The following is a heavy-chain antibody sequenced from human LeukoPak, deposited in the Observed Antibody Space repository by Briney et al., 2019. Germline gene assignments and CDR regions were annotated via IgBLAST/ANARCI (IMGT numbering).Heavy chain of an antibody. CDR2: ISSSGSTV. CDR3: AREKFYDNSGFDY. Sequence: GGFLRLSCAASGFTFSSYEMNWVRQAPGQGLEGVAYISSSGSTVYYADSVKGRFTISRDNAKSSLFLQMNSLRAEDTADYYCAREKFYDNSGFDYWGQGTLVTVSS. D-gene: IGHD3-22*01. CDR1: GFTFSSYE. J-gene: IGHJ4*02. V-gene: IGHV3-48*03.